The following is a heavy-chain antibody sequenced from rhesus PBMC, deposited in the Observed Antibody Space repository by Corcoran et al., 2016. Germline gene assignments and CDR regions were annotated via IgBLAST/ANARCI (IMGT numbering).Heavy chain of an antibody. J-gene: IGHJ5-1*01. Sequence: QVQLQESGPGVVKPSETLSLTSAVSGVTICAGYYYWSWIRQPPGKWLGGSGGIYSKSKRTNNQPTRKLRGTNTKDPSKNQVPIKVSPVAATETAVYYCARDLSARMMRGPFDVWGPGGLVTGSS. CDR3: ARDLSARMMRGPFDV. CDR1: GVTICAGYYY. CDR2: IYSKSKRT. D-gene: IGHD3-9*01. V-gene: IGHV4S12*01.